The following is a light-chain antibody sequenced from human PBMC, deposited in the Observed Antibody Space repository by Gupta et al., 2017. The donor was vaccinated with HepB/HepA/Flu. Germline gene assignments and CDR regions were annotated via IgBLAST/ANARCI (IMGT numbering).Light chain of an antibody. CDR1: QDIDSY. J-gene: IGKJ4*01. CDR2: AAS. Sequence: DIQMTQSPSSLSASVGDRVTITCRASQDIDSYLAWFQLKPGKAPKSLIYAASNLQSGVPSKFSGSGSGTDFTLTITSLQPEDFATYYCQQDNSYPLTFGGRTKVEIK. V-gene: IGKV1-16*02. CDR3: QQDNSYPLT.